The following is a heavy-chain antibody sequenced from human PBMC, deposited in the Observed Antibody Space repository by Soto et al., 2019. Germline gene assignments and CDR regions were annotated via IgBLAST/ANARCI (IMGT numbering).Heavy chain of an antibody. Sequence: SETLSLTCAVYGGSFSEYCWTWIRQSPGKGLEWIGEIHHSGSTNYNPSLKSRVTISVDTSKNQFSLKLISVTASDTAVYYCARHGRWVTTSELDYWGQGTLVTVSS. J-gene: IGHJ4*02. CDR2: IHHSGST. CDR3: ARHGRWVTTSELDY. D-gene: IGHD4-4*01. CDR1: GGSFSEYC. V-gene: IGHV4-34*01.